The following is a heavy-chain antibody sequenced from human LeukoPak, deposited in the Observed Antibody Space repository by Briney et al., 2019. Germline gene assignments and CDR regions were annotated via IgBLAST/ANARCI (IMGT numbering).Heavy chain of an antibody. D-gene: IGHD3-10*01. Sequence: GGSLRLSCAASGFTFSSYAMHRVRQAPGKGLEWVAVISYDGSNKYYADSVKGRFTISRDNSKNTLYLQMNSLRAEDTAVYYCARDLLRFGEYYFDYWGQGTLVTVSS. CDR1: GFTFSSYA. J-gene: IGHJ4*02. CDR2: ISYDGSNK. CDR3: ARDLLRFGEYYFDY. V-gene: IGHV3-30-3*01.